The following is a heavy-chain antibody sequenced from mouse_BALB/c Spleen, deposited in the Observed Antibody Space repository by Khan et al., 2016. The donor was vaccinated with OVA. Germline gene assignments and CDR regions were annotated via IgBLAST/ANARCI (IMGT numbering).Heavy chain of an antibody. Sequence: QIQLVQSGPELKKPGETVKISCKASGYTFPNFGMNWVKQAPGEGLEWMGWINTYTGEPTYADDFKGRFAFSLETSASTAYLQINNLKNEDTATYYCAAPAYSSYNFAYWGQGTSLTVSS. CDR2: INTYTGEP. CDR3: AAPAYSSYNFAY. V-gene: IGHV9-3-1*01. CDR1: GYTFPNFG. D-gene: IGHD2-10*01. J-gene: IGHJ2*02.